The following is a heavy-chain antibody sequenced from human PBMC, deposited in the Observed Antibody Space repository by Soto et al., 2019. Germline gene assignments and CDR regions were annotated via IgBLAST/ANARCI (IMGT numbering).Heavy chain of an antibody. V-gene: IGHV1-69*12. J-gene: IGHJ6*02. CDR1: GGTFSSYA. CDR3: ASHGIPSPNSSPYYCCGMDV. D-gene: IGHD1-26*01. Sequence: QVQLVQSGAEVKKPGSSVKVSCKASGGTFSSYAISWVRQAPGQGLEWMGGIIPIFGTADYAQKFQGRVTITADESSSTAYMELSSLRSEDTSVYYCASHGIPSPNSSPYYCCGMDVWGQGTTVTVSS. CDR2: IIPIFGTA.